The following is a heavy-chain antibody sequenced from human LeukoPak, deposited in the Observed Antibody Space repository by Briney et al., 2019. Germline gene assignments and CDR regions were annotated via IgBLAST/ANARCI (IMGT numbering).Heavy chain of an antibody. CDR1: GFTVSSNY. Sequence: PGGSLRLSCAASGFTVSSNYMSWVRQAPGKGLEWVSVIYSGGSTYYADSVKGRFTISRDNSKNTLYLQMNSLRAEDTAVYYCASLPVAATEFDAFDIWGQGTMVTVSS. CDR3: ASLPVAATEFDAFDI. CDR2: IYSGGST. V-gene: IGHV3-66*01. J-gene: IGHJ3*02. D-gene: IGHD6-19*01.